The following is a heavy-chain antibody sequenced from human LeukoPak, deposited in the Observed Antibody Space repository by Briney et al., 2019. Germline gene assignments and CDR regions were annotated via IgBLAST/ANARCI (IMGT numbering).Heavy chain of an antibody. CDR1: GFTFSSYS. D-gene: IGHD3-22*01. V-gene: IGHV3-21*01. Sequence: GGSLRLSCAASGFTFSSYSMNWVRQAPGKGLEWVSSISSSSSYTYYADSLKGRFTISRDNAKNSLYLQMNSLRDEDTAVYYCARELYYDSSGYYSLGYWGQGTLVTVSS. J-gene: IGHJ4*02. CDR3: ARELYYDSSGYYSLGY. CDR2: ISSSSSYT.